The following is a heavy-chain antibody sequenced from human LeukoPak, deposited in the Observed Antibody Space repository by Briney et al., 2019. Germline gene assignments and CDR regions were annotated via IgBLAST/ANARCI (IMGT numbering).Heavy chain of an antibody. Sequence: GGSLRLSCAASGFTLSDYYMSWIRQAPGKGLEWVSYISSSSSDTNYVYTVKGGFTISRDNAKNSLYLQMNSLRAEDTAVYYCARGIEAKRRSAATCNYFDYWGQGTLVTVSS. CDR2: ISSSSSDT. D-gene: IGHD5-12*01. J-gene: IGHJ4*02. CDR1: GFTLSDYY. CDR3: ARGIEAKRRSAATCNYFDY. V-gene: IGHV3-11*06.